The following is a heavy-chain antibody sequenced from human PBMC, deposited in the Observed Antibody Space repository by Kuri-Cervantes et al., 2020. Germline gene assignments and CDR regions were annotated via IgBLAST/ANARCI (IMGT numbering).Heavy chain of an antibody. CDR1: GFTFSSYA. CDR3: TGRSGDYYGSGSYMRFDP. J-gene: IGHJ5*02. Sequence: SLKISCAASGFTFSSYAMSWVRQAPGKGLEWVSGISWNSGSIGYADSVKGRFTISRDNAKNSLYLQMNSLRDEDTALYYCTGRSGDYYGSGSYMRFDPWGQGTLVTVSS. V-gene: IGHV3-9*01. D-gene: IGHD3-10*01. CDR2: ISWNSGSI.